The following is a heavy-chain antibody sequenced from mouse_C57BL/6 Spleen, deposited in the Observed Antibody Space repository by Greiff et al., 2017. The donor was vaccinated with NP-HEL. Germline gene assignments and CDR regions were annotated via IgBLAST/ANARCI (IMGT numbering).Heavy chain of an antibody. J-gene: IGHJ2*01. V-gene: IGHV1-80*01. D-gene: IGHD2-4*01. CDR3: ARLELGLPYYFDY. Sequence: QVQLQQSGAELVKPGASVKISCKASGYAFSSYWMNWVKQRPGKGLAWIGQIYPGDGDTNYNGKFKGKATLTAAKSSSTAYMQLSSLTSEDSAVYFCARLELGLPYYFDYWGQGTTLTVSS. CDR2: IYPGDGDT. CDR1: GYAFSSYW.